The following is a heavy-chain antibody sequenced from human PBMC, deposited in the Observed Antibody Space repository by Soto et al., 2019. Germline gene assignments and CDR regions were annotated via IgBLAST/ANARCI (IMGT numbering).Heavy chain of an antibody. CDR3: ARTHGSAIDVLRYFDWLLNFDY. V-gene: IGHV1-8*01. D-gene: IGHD3-9*01. CDR2: MNPNSGNT. J-gene: IGHJ4*02. CDR1: GYTFTSYD. Sequence: QVQLVQSGAEVKKPGASVKVSCKASGYTFTSYDINWVRQATGQGLEWMGWMNPNSGNTGYAQKFQGRVTMTRNTSLSTAYMELSSLRSEDTAVYYCARTHGSAIDVLRYFDWLLNFDYWGQGTLVTVSS.